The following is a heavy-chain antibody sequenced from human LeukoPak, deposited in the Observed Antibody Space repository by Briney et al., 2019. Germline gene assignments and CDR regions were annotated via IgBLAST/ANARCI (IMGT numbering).Heavy chain of an antibody. CDR3: ARESGSYHGNDC. Sequence: GASVKVSCKASGYTFTGYYMHWVRQAPGQGLEWMGRINPNNGGTNYAQKFQGRVTMTGDTSISTAYMELSSLRSDDTAVYYCARESGSYHGNDCWGQGTLVTVSS. CDR2: INPNNGGT. CDR1: GYTFTGYY. J-gene: IGHJ4*02. V-gene: IGHV1-2*06. D-gene: IGHD1-26*01.